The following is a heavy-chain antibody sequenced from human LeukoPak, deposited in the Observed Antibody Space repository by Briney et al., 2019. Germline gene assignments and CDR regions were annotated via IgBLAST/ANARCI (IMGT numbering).Heavy chain of an antibody. D-gene: IGHD3-10*01. CDR2: IYNSGST. Sequence: SQTLSLTCIVSGGSISRGSYYWNWIRQPAGKGLEWMGRIYNSGSTNYNPSLKSRVSISTDMSKNQVSLTLNSVTAADTAVYYCARQTFGVLYFDSWGQGTLVIVSS. V-gene: IGHV4-61*02. J-gene: IGHJ4*02. CDR1: GGSISRGSYY. CDR3: ARQTFGVLYFDS.